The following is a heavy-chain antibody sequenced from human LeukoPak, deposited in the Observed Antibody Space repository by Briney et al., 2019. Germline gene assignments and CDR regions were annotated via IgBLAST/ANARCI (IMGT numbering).Heavy chain of an antibody. J-gene: IGHJ1*01. D-gene: IGHD3-22*01. CDR2: ISYDGSNK. CDR3: AKGPLLVVVGYFQH. V-gene: IGHV3-30*18. Sequence: GRSLRLSCAASGFTFSSYGMHWVRQAPGKGLEWVAVISYDGSNKYYADSVKGRFTISRDNSKNTLYLQMNSLRAEDTDVYYCAKGPLLVVVGYFQHWGQGTLVTVSS. CDR1: GFTFSSYG.